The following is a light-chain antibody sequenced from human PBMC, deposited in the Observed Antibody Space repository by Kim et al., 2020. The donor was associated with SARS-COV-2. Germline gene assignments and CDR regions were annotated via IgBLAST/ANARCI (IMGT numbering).Light chain of an antibody. CDR3: LLFYGATYV. CDR1: TGAVTSAHY. J-gene: IGLJ1*01. V-gene: IGLV7-46*01. CDR2: DTK. Sequence: PGGTVTLPCGSSTGAVTSAHYAYWFQQKPGQAPRTLIYDTKYKQYWTPARFSGSLLGDKAALTLSGAQPEDEADYYCLLFYGATYVFGTGTKVTVL.